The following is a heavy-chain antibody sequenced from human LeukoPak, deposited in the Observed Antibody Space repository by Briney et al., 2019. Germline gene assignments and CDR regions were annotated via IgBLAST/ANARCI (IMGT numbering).Heavy chain of an antibody. D-gene: IGHD3-10*01. Sequence: GGSLRLSCAASGFTVSTNYMSWVRQAPGKGLEWVSVFYHGGSTDYADSVKGRSTISRADSKNTLYLQMNSLRAEDTAVYYCARALWKVDYYDYGMDVWGQGTTVTVSS. CDR2: FYHGGST. CDR3: ARALWKVDYYDYGMDV. J-gene: IGHJ6*02. CDR1: GFTVSTNY. V-gene: IGHV3-66*01.